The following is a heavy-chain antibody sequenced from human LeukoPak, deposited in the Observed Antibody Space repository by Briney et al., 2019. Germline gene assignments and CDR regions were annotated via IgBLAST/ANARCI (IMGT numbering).Heavy chain of an antibody. CDR3: ARSVTPDYFDY. J-gene: IGHJ4*02. D-gene: IGHD4-17*01. CDR2: IYYSGST. V-gene: IGHV4-59*08. Sequence: ASETLSLTCAVYGGSFSGYYWSWIRQPPGKGLEWIGYIYYSGSTNYNPSLKSRVTISVDTSKNQFSLKLSSVTAADTAVYYCARSVTPDYFDYWGQGTLVTVSS. CDR1: GGSFSGYY.